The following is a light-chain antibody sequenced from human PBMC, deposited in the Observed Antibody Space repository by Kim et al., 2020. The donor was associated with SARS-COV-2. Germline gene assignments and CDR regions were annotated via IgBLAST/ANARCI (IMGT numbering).Light chain of an antibody. J-gene: IGKJ2*01. CDR2: ASS. Sequence: ASLGDRVTITCRTSQSITIYLDWYQHKAGKAPKPLIYASSSLQSGVPSRFSGSGSGTDFTLTISSLQPEDFATYYCQQTSSIPYTFGQGTKLEI. CDR1: QSITIY. CDR3: QQTSSIPYT. V-gene: IGKV1-39*01.